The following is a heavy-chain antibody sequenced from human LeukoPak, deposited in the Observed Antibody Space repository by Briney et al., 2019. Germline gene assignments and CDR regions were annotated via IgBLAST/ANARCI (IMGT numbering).Heavy chain of an antibody. D-gene: IGHD1/OR15-1a*01. J-gene: IGHJ6*03. Sequence: GGSLRLSCAASGFTVSFNYMSWVRQAPGKGLEWISVIYSGGSTYYADSVKGRFTISRDDSKNRLYLQMNSLRAEDTAIYYCARAQSGTYSYYYMDVCGKGTTVTVSS. CDR1: GFTVSFNY. CDR3: ARAQSGTYSYYYMDV. CDR2: IYSGGST. V-gene: IGHV3-53*01.